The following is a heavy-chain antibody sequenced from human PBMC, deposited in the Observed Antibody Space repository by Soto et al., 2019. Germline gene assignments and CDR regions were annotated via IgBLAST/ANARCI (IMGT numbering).Heavy chain of an antibody. D-gene: IGHD6-13*01. V-gene: IGHV5-51*01. CDR1: GYSFTSYW. CDR2: IYPGDSDT. CDR3: ATSLPDIEAADGPYYYYYGMDA. J-gene: IGHJ6*02. Sequence: GESLKISCKGSGYSFTSYWIGWVRQMPGKGLEWMGIIYPGDSDTRYSPSFQGQVTISADKSISTAYLQWSSLKASDTAMYYCATSLPDIEAADGPYYYYYGMDAWGQGTTVTVSS.